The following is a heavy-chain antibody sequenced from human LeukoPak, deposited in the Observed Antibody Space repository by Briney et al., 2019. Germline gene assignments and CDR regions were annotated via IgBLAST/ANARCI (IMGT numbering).Heavy chain of an antibody. V-gene: IGHV4-4*07. CDR2: IYTSGST. Sequence: SETLSLTXTVSGGSISSYYWSWIRQPAGKGLEWIGRIYTSGSTNYNPSLKSRVTMSVDTSKNQFSLKLSSVTAADTAVYYCARVGRWLQFWDDAFDIWGQGTMVTVSS. CDR3: ARVGRWLQFWDDAFDI. J-gene: IGHJ3*02. D-gene: IGHD5-24*01. CDR1: GGSISSYY.